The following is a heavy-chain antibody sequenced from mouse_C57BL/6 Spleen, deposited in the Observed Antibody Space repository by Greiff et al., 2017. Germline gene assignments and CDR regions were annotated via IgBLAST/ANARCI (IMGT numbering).Heavy chain of an antibody. CDR2: IYPRSGNT. CDR3: AGIYDGYYNAMDY. J-gene: IGHJ4*01. CDR1: GYTFTSYG. V-gene: IGHV1-81*01. Sequence: VQLVESGAELARPGASVKLSCKASGYTFTSYGISWVKQRTGQGLEWIGEIYPRSGNTYYNEKFKGKATLTADKSSSTAYMELRSLTSEDSAVYFCAGIYDGYYNAMDYWGQGTSVTVSS. D-gene: IGHD2-3*01.